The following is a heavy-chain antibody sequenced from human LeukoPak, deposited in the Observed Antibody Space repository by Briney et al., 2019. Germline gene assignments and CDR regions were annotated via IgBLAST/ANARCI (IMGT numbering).Heavy chain of an antibody. CDR2: ISSSGTNI. CDR3: TRVSAHNWSYGWY. V-gene: IGHV3-11*01. D-gene: IGHD1-7*01. CDR1: GFTFSDYY. Sequence: GGSLRLSCAASGFTFSDYYMSWIRQAPGKGLEWVSYISSSGTNIYYADSVKGRFTISRDNAKNSLYLQMNSLRAEDTAVYYCTRVSAHNWSYGWYWGQGTLVTISS. J-gene: IGHJ4*02.